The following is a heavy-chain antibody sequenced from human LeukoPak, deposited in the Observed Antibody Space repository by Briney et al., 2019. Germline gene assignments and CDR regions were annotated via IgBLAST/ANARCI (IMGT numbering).Heavy chain of an antibody. J-gene: IGHJ4*02. CDR1: GFTFSSYA. CDR2: ISGSGGST. Sequence: GGSLRLSCAASGFTFSSYAMSWVRQARGKGLEWVSGISGSGGSTYYADSVEGRFTISRDNPKNTLYLQMNSLRADDTAVYYCAKRGDSSGWYYFDYWGQGTLVTVSS. V-gene: IGHV3-23*01. D-gene: IGHD6-19*01. CDR3: AKRGDSSGWYYFDY.